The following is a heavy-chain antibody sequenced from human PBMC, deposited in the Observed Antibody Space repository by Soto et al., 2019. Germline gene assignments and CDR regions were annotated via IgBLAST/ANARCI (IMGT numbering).Heavy chain of an antibody. Sequence: GGSLRLSCTTSGFTFGDYAMSWFRQAPGKGLEWVGFIRSKAYGGTTQYAASVTGRFTISRDDSKNIAYLQMNSLKTEDTAVYYCTRLLRDAYNSYYYYGMDVWGQGTTVTVSS. CDR1: GFTFGDYA. D-gene: IGHD1-26*01. CDR3: TRLLRDAYNSYYYYGMDV. CDR2: IRSKAYGGTT. J-gene: IGHJ6*02. V-gene: IGHV3-49*03.